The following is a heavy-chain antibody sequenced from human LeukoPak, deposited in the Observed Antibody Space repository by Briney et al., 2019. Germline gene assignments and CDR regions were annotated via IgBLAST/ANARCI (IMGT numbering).Heavy chain of an antibody. CDR2: IWYDGSNK. D-gene: IGHD4-17*01. J-gene: IGHJ4*02. CDR3: ARGSRYGDYSDY. CDR1: GFTFSSYG. V-gene: IGHV3-33*01. Sequence: GGSLRLSCAASGFTFSSYGMHWVRQAPGKGLDWVAVIWYDGSNKYYADSVKGRFTISRDNSENTLYLQMNSLRAEDTAVYYCARGSRYGDYSDYWGQGTLVTVSS.